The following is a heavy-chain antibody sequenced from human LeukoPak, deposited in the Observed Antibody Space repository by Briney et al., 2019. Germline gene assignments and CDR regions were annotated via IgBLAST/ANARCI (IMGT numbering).Heavy chain of an antibody. V-gene: IGHV4-39*07. CDR3: ARGWDRYNWFDP. CDR2: IYYSGST. J-gene: IGHJ5*02. CDR1: GGSISRSSYY. D-gene: IGHD1-26*01. Sequence: SETLSLTCTVSGGSISRSSYYWGWIRQPPGKGLEWIGRIYYSGSTHYNPSLKSRVTISVDTSKNRFSLKLSSVTAADTAVYYCARGWDRYNWFDPWGQGTLVTVSS.